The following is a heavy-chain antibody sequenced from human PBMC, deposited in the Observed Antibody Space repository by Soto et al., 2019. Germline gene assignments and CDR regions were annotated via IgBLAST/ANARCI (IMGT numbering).Heavy chain of an antibody. CDR1: GFTVSSHA. CDR3: ARTNGEGGVDV. Sequence: GGSLRLSCAASGFTVSSHAMHWVRQAPGKGLDWVAVISYDGSNNDESNKYYADSAQGRFTISRDKSKNTLYLQMNSLRAEDTAIYYCARTNGEGGVDVWGRGTMVTVSS. J-gene: IGHJ3*01. CDR2: ISYDGSNNDESNK. D-gene: IGHD2-8*01. V-gene: IGHV3-30-3*01.